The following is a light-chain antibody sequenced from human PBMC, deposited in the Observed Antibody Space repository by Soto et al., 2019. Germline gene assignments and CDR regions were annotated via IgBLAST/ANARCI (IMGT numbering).Light chain of an antibody. J-gene: IGKJ3*01. CDR2: AAS. CDR1: QGISNY. Sequence: DIQMTQSPSSLSASVGDRVTITCRARQGISNYLAWYQQKPVRVPKLLIYAASTLKSGVPSRFSGSGPGTDFTLTISNPQPEDVGTYYCQKDNSAPLPFGLGTKVDIK. CDR3: QKDNSAPLP. V-gene: IGKV1-27*01.